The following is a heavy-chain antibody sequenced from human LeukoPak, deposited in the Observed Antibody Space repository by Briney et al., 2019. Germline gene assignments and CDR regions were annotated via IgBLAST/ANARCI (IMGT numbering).Heavy chain of an antibody. J-gene: IGHJ6*02. CDR3: VRQPIGELGNYDYYGLDV. V-gene: IGHV4-59*08. CDR2: IHYSGST. CDR1: GGSIGSSY. Sequence: SETLSLTCSVSGGSIGSSYWTWIRQPPGKGLEWIGFIHYSGSTNSNPSLKSRVTVTVDPSKNQSSLRLTSVTAADTAVYYCVRQPIGELGNYDYYGLDVWGQGTTVIVSS. D-gene: IGHD7-27*01.